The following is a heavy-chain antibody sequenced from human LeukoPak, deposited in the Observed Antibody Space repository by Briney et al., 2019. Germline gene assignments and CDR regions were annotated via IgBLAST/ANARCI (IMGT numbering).Heavy chain of an antibody. D-gene: IGHD5-18*01. J-gene: IGHJ4*02. V-gene: IGHV3-9*01. CDR3: AKDTSRRYSRTWSSPTTIFDS. Sequence: GGSLRLSCAASGFNFGEFAMHWVRQPPGKGLDWVSGIGWSSENTGYADSVKGRFTISRDNAENSLYLQMNSLRPDDTALYYCAKDTSRRYSRTWSSPTTIFDSWGQGILVTVSS. CDR1: GFNFGEFA. CDR2: IGWSSENT.